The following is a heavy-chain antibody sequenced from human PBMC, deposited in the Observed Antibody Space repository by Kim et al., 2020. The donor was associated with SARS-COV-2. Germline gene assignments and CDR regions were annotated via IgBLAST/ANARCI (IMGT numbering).Heavy chain of an antibody. CDR3: ASGRPGFLEN. D-gene: IGHD7-27*01. CDR2: IKSRSDGGLR. V-gene: IGHV3-15*01. J-gene: IGHJ4*02. CDR1: GMTFSSAW. Sequence: GGSLRLSCATSGMTFSSAWMTWVRQAPGKGLEWVGRIKSRSDGGLRDYATSVKGRCTITRDDSKGLLYLEVNDVKSEDSAFYYCASGRPGFLENWGQGVLVTVSS.